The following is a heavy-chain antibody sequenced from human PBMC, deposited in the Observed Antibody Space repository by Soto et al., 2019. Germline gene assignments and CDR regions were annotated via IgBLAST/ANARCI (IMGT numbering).Heavy chain of an antibody. CDR2: INPNSGGT. J-gene: IGHJ6*02. D-gene: IGHD6-19*01. CDR1: GYTFTGYF. V-gene: IGHV1-2*02. Sequence: ASVKVSCNACGYTFTGYFMHWVRQAPGQGLAWMGWINPNSGGTNYAQKFQGRVTITRDTSISTAYMELSRLRSDDTAVYYCARVEVFGLSGWFSGGYYYYGMDVWGQGTTVTVSS. CDR3: ARVEVFGLSGWFSGGYYYYGMDV.